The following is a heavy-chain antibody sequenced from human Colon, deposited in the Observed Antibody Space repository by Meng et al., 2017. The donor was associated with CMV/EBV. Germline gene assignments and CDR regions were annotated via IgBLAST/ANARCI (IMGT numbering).Heavy chain of an antibody. J-gene: IGHJ4*02. CDR3: ARAPTRKYYLHF. CDR2: ISASGDIT. Sequence: SCGASGFSISDYAMDWFRQAPGKGLEWVSVISASGDITFYTESVKGRFTIGRDTSKNTVYLQMDSLRAEDTAVYYCARAPTRKYYLHFWGQGRLVTVSS. D-gene: IGHD5-24*01. V-gene: IGHV3-23*01. CDR1: GFSISDYA.